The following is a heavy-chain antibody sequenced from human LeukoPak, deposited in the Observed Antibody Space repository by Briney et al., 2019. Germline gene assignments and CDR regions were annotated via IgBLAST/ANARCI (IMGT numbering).Heavy chain of an antibody. CDR3: ARGEDYFDW. Sequence: LGGSLSLSCAVSGFTFSRYAMNWVRQAPGKGLDWVSHISSSKSTIYYADSVKGRFTISRDNAKNSLYLQMNSLRDEDTAVYYCARGEDYFDWWGEGNLVNVCS. J-gene: IGHJ4*02. V-gene: IGHV3-48*02. CDR1: GFTFSRYA. CDR2: ISSSKSTI.